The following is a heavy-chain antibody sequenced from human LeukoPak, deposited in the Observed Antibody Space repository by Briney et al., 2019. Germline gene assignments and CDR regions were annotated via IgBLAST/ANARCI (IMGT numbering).Heavy chain of an antibody. J-gene: IGHJ4*02. CDR2: IKQDGSEK. CDR1: GFTFSSYW. D-gene: IGHD3-10*01. Sequence: GGFLRLSCAASGFTFSSYWMSWVRQAPGKGLEWVANIKQDGSEKYYVDSVKGRFTISRDNAKNSLYLQMNSLRAEDTAVYYCARSVRGVIVYYFDYWGQGTLVTVSS. V-gene: IGHV3-7*01. CDR3: ARSVRGVIVYYFDY.